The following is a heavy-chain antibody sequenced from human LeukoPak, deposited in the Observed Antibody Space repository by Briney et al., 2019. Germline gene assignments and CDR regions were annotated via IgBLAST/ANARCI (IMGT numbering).Heavy chain of an antibody. CDR1: GGSISSYY. CDR2: IYYSGST. V-gene: IGHV4-59*01. D-gene: IGHD2-2*01. Sequence: SETLSLTCTVSGGSISSYYWSWIRQPPGKGLEWIGYIYYSGSTNYNPSLKSRVTISVDTSKNQFSLKLSSVIAADTAVYYCARDPVGLYQLLFSYYFDYWGQGTLVTVSS. J-gene: IGHJ4*02. CDR3: ARDPVGLYQLLFSYYFDY.